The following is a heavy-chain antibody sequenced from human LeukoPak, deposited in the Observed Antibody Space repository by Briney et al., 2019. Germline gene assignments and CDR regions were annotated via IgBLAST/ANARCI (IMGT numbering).Heavy chain of an antibody. V-gene: IGHV3-30*02. J-gene: IGHJ6*03. D-gene: IGHD3-9*01. CDR2: IRYDGSNK. Sequence: PGGSLRLSCAASGFTFSSYGMHWVRQAPGKGLEWVAFIRYDGSNKYYADSVKGRFTISRDNSKNTLYLQMNSLRAEDTAVYYCAKVGLGIVAQPLRYFDWLQYYYYYMDVWGKGTTVTISS. CDR1: GFTFSSYG. CDR3: AKVGLGIVAQPLRYFDWLQYYYYYMDV.